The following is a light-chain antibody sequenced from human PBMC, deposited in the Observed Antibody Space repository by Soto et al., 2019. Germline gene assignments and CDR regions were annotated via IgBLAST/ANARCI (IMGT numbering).Light chain of an antibody. V-gene: IGKV1-5*01. CDR3: QQYKTWWT. CDR2: DAS. Sequence: EIQMTQSPSTLSASVEDTVCVTCRASENVAKFLAWHQQKPGRAPEILISDASDLKSGVPSRFRGSGSGTDLTLTISGLQADDSANYYCQQYKTWWTFGQLTKVEIK. CDR1: ENVAKF. J-gene: IGKJ1*01.